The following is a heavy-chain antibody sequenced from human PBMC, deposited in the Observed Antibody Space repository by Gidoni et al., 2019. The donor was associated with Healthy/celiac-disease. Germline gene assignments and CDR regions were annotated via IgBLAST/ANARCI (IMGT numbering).Heavy chain of an antibody. Sequence: QVQLVQSGAEVKKPGASVKVSCKASGYTFTSYYMHWVRQAPGQGLEWMGIINPSGGSTSYAQKFQGRVTMTRDTSTSTVYMELSSLRSEDTAVYYCARSDYDYVWGSYRFDYWGQGTLVTVSS. J-gene: IGHJ4*02. D-gene: IGHD3-16*02. V-gene: IGHV1-46*01. CDR2: INPSGGST. CDR1: GYTFTSYY. CDR3: ARSDYDYVWGSYRFDY.